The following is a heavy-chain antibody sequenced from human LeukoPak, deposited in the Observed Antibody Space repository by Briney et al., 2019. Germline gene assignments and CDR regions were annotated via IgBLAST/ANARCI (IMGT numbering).Heavy chain of an antibody. J-gene: IGHJ4*02. V-gene: IGHV5-51*01. Sequence: GESLKISCQVSGYFFTTYWIVWVRQMPGKGLEWMVDIYPGNSDTKYSPSFQGQVTFSADKSISTAYLQWGSLQASDTAMYYCARLGGRGYYFWGQGTLVTVSS. CDR2: IYPGNSDT. D-gene: IGHD3-22*01. CDR1: GYFFTTYW. CDR3: ARLGGRGYYF.